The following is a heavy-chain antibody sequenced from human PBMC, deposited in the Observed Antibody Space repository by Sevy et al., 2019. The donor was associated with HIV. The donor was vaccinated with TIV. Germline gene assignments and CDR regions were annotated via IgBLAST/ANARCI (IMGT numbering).Heavy chain of an antibody. J-gene: IGHJ2*01. V-gene: IGHV3-30-3*01. D-gene: IGHD6-13*01. CDR3: ARPFSSSWYWYFDL. CDR1: GFTFSSYA. Sequence: RGSLRLSCAASGFTFSSYAMHWVRQAPGKGLEWVAVISYDGSNKYYADSVKGRFTISRDNSKNTLYLQMNSLRAEDTAVYYCARPFSSSWYWYFDLWGRGTLVTVSS. CDR2: ISYDGSNK.